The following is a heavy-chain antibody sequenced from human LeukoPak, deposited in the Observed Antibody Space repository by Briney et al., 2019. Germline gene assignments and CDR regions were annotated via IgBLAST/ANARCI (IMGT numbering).Heavy chain of an antibody. CDR3: ARVGELLDY. J-gene: IGHJ4*02. CDR1: GFTFSSYA. CDR2: ISYDGSNK. D-gene: IGHD1-26*01. V-gene: IGHV3-30*04. Sequence: GGSLRLSCAASGFTFSSYAMHWVRQAPGKGLEWVAVISYDGSNKYYADSVKGRFTISRDNSKNTLYLQMNSLRAEDTAVYYCARVGELLDYWGQGTLVIVSS.